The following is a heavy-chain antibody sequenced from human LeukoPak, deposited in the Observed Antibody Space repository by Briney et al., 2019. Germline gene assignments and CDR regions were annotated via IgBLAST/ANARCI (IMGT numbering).Heavy chain of an antibody. CDR3: AKDRAARGRGNYFYMDV. D-gene: IGHD2/OR15-2a*01. CDR1: GVTFDDYA. Sequence: HPGGSLRLSCAASGVTFDDYAMHWVRQASGEGLEWVSHITWDGGSTHCADSVEGRFTISRDNRKNSLYLQMNSLRPEDTALYYCAKDRAARGRGNYFYMDVWGKGTTVTASS. CDR2: ITWDGGST. V-gene: IGHV3-43D*03. J-gene: IGHJ6*03.